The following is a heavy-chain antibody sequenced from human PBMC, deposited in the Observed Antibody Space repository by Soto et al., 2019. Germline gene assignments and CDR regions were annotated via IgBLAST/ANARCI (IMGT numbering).Heavy chain of an antibody. CDR3: ASSYAGGGNRFYYYGMDV. J-gene: IGHJ6*02. V-gene: IGHV4-31*03. CDR2: IYYSGST. Sequence: SETLSLTCTVSGGSIISGGYYWSWIRQHPGKGLEWIGYIYYSGSTYYNPSLKSRVTISVDTSKNQFSLKLSSVTAADTAVYYCASSYAGGGNRFYYYGMDVWGQGTKVTVSS. D-gene: IGHD2-15*01. CDR1: GGSIISGGYY.